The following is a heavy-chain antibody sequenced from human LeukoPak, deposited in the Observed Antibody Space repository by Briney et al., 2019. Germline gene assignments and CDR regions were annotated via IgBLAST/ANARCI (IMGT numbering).Heavy chain of an antibody. D-gene: IGHD3-10*02. V-gene: IGHV3-48*03. J-gene: IGHJ6*02. Sequence: GESLRLSCAASGFTFSSYEMNWVRQAPGKGLEWVSYISSSGSTIYYADSVKGRFTISRDNAKNSLYLQMNSLRAEDTAVYYCARGDPVRYGMDVWGQGTTVTVSS. CDR3: ARGDPVRYGMDV. CDR1: GFTFSSYE. CDR2: ISSSGSTI.